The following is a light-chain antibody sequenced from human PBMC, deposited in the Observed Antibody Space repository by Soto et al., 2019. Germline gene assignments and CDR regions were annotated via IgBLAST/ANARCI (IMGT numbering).Light chain of an antibody. J-gene: IGKJ1*01. CDR1: QSVSKY. CDR3: QQYGGSPQT. CDR2: GAS. V-gene: IGKV3-20*01. Sequence: EIVLTQSPGTLALSPGEGATLSCRASQSVSKYLSWYQQKPGQAPRRLIYGASSRATGLPDSFSGSGSGKDFTLTISRLEPEDFAVYYCQQYGGSPQTFGQGTKVEIK.